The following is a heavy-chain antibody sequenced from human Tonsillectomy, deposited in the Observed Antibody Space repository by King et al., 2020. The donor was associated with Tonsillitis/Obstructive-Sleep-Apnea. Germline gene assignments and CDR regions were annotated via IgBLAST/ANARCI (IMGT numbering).Heavy chain of an antibody. V-gene: IGHV1-18*01. Sequence: VQLVESGAEVKKPGASVKVSCKASGYTFTSYGISWVRQAPGQGLEWMGWISAYNGNTNYAQKLQGRVTMTPDTSTSTAYMELRSLRSDDTAVYYCARDAFIAVAGPDAFDIWGQGTMVTVSS. J-gene: IGHJ3*02. CDR1: GYTFTSYG. CDR2: ISAYNGNT. CDR3: ARDAFIAVAGPDAFDI. D-gene: IGHD6-19*01.